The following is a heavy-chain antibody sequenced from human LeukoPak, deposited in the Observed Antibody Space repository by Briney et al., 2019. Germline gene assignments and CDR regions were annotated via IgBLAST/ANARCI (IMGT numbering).Heavy chain of an antibody. V-gene: IGHV4-39*01. CDR1: GGSISTGSYY. Sequence: SETLSLTCTVSGGSISTGSYYWGWIRQPPGKGLEWIGGIYYSGSTYYNPSLKSRVTISVDTSKNQFSLKLSSVTAADTAVYYCARRIAASLLDWGQGTLVTVSS. D-gene: IGHD6-13*01. CDR2: IYYSGST. J-gene: IGHJ1*01. CDR3: ARRIAASLLD.